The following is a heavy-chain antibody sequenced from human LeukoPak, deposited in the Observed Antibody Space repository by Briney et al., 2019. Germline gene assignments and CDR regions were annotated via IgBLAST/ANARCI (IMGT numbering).Heavy chain of an antibody. CDR3: ARYREVGATVDY. CDR1: GGSISSGSYY. Sequence: SETLSLTCTVSGGSISSGSYYWSWIRQPAGKGLEWIGRIYTSGSTNYNPSLKSRVTISVDTSKNQFSLKLSSVTAADTAVYYCARYREVGATVDYWGQGTLVTVSS. CDR2: IYTSGST. J-gene: IGHJ4*02. D-gene: IGHD1-26*01. V-gene: IGHV4-61*02.